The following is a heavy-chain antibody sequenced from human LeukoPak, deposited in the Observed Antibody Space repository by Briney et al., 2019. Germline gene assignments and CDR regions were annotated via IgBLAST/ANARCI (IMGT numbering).Heavy chain of an antibody. D-gene: IGHD6-6*01. CDR1: GFTFSSYA. Sequence: PGGSLRLSCAVSGFTFSSYAMSWVRQAPGKGLEWVSAISGSGGSTYYADSVKGRFTISRDNSKNTLYLQMNSLRAEDTAVYYCAKDTYSSSSFFFDYWGQGTLVTVSS. J-gene: IGHJ4*02. CDR2: ISGSGGST. V-gene: IGHV3-23*01. CDR3: AKDTYSSSSFFFDY.